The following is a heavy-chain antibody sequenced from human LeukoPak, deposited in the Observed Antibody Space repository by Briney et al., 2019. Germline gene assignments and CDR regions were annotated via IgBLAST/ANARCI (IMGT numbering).Heavy chain of an antibody. Sequence: PGGSLRLSCAASGFTFSNYAMSWVRQAPGKGLEWVSAISGSGSSTYYADSVKGRFTISRDNSKNTLYLQMNSLRAEDTAVYYCAKDVLLWFGEGNYFDYWGQGTLVTVSS. CDR2: ISGSGSST. CDR1: GFTFSNYA. J-gene: IGHJ4*02. V-gene: IGHV3-23*01. CDR3: AKDVLLWFGEGNYFDY. D-gene: IGHD3-10*01.